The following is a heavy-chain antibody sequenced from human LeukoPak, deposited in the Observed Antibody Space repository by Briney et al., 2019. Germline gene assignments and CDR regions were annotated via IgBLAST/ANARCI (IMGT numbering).Heavy chain of an antibody. D-gene: IGHD4-17*01. CDR1: GFTVSSTY. CDR3: ARDSGDGDYEPLDY. V-gene: IGHV3-53*01. J-gene: IGHJ4*02. CDR2: LYRDGST. Sequence: GGSLRLSCAASGFTVSSTYMNWARQAPGRGLEWVSTLYRDGSTYYADSVKGRFTISRDSSTNTLYLQMNNLRVEDTAVYYCARDSGDGDYEPLDYWGQGTLVTVSS.